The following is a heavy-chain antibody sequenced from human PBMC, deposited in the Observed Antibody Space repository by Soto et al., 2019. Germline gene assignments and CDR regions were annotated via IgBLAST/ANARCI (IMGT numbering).Heavy chain of an antibody. CDR1: GFIFKMYW. CDR2: IYNDGTYS. Sequence: GGSLRLSCAASGFIFKMYWMHRVRQSPGKGLVWISRIYNDGTYSDYADSVRGRFTISGDNVNDTLYLQMNNLRAEDSGLYYCTRGPRPISTGTGAYWGQGTQVTSPQ. V-gene: IGHV3-74*01. CDR3: TRGPRPISTGTGAY. D-gene: IGHD3-10*01. J-gene: IGHJ4*02.